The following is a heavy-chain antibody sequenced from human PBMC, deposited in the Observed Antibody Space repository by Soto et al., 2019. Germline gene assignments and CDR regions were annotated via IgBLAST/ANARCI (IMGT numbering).Heavy chain of an antibody. CDR1: GGTFSNYP. V-gene: IGHV1-69*01. Sequence: VQLVQSGAEVKKPGSSVKVSCKASGGTFSNYPFIWGRQAPGQGLDWMGGIIPIFGTTDYGQRFQGRVTITADESTNTAYMELSSLRSDDTAVYYCARGLYCGGGCYSHFDYWGQGTLVTVSS. CDR3: ARGLYCGGGCYSHFDY. J-gene: IGHJ4*02. D-gene: IGHD2-21*02. CDR2: IIPIFGTT.